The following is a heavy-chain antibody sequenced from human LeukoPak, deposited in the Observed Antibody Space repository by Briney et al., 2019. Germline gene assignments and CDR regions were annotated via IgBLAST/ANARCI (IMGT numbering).Heavy chain of an antibody. CDR2: IYYSGST. J-gene: IGHJ5*02. V-gene: IGHV4-39*07. Sequence: PSETLSLTCTVSGGSISSSSYYWGWIRQPPGKGLEWIGSIYYSGSTNYNPSLKSRVTISVDTSKNQFSLKLSSVTAADTAVYYCARDVTTVTTFHWFDPWGQGTLVTVSS. CDR3: ARDVTTVTTFHWFDP. D-gene: IGHD4-11*01. CDR1: GGSISSSSYY.